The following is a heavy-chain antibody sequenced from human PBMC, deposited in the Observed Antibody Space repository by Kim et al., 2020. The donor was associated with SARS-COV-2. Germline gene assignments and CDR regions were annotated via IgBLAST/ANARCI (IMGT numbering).Heavy chain of an antibody. CDR3: ARFYDSSGYSDY. J-gene: IGHJ4*02. Sequence: YYNPSLKSRVTISVDTSKTQCSLKLSSVTAADTAVYYCARFYDSSGYSDYWGQGTLVTVSS. D-gene: IGHD3-22*01. V-gene: IGHV4-39*01.